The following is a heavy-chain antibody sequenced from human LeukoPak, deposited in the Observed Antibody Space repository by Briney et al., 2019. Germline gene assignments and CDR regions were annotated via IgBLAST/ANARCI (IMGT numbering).Heavy chain of an antibody. CDR3: ARDSYYYDSSGYYTNSRIVTAPFDY. Sequence: ASEKVSCKASGYTVTSYGIGRVRQATGQWLELMGCTSAYNGNTNYAQKLTGRVTMTTDTSTSTAYMELRSLRSDDTAVYYCARDSYYYDSSGYYTNSRIVTAPFDYWGQGTLVTVSS. D-gene: IGHD3-22*01. CDR2: TSAYNGNT. V-gene: IGHV1-18*01. J-gene: IGHJ4*02. CDR1: GYTVTSYG.